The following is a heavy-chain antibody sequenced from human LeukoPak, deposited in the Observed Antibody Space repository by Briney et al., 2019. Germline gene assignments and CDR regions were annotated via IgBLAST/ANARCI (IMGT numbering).Heavy chain of an antibody. CDR1: GGSISSSSYY. D-gene: IGHD6-13*01. V-gene: IGHV4-39*07. J-gene: IGHJ4*02. CDR3: ARGIAAPHDY. CDR2: IYYSGST. Sequence: PSETLSLTCTVSGGSISSSSYYWGWIRQPPGKGLEWIGSIYYSGSTYYNPSLKSRVTISVDTSKNQFSLKLSSVTAADTAVYYCARGIAAPHDYWGQGTLVTVSS.